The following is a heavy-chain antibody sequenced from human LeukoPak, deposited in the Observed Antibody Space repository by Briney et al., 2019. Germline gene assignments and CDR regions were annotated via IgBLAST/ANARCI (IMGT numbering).Heavy chain of an antibody. CDR2: IYYSGST. D-gene: IGHD2-21*02. Sequence: SETLSLTCTVSGGAISSHYWSWIRQPPGHGVEGIGYIYYSGSTNYNPSLKSRVTISVDTSKTQFSLKLRSVTAADTAVYYSARDVEGDYSFAYWGQGTLVTVSS. J-gene: IGHJ4*02. CDR3: ARDVEGDYSFAY. V-gene: IGHV4-59*11. CDR1: GGAISSHY.